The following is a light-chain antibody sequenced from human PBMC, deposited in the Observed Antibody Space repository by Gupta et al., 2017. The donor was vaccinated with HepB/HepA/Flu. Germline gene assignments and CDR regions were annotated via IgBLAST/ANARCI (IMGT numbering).Light chain of an antibody. CDR2: SAS. CDR3: QQENIWPGT. Sequence: ETVMTQSPVTLTVSPGERAALSCRASQAVGSNLAWYQQKPGQAPRLLMYSASTRATGIPARFSGSGSGTEFTLTISSRQSEDFAVYYCQQENIWPGTFGQGTKVEIK. J-gene: IGKJ1*01. CDR1: QAVGSN. V-gene: IGKV3-15*01.